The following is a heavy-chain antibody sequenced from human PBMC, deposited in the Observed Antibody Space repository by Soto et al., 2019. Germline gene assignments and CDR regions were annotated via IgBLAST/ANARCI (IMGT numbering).Heavy chain of an antibody. CDR3: ARDFPNIPARPWLRVGYFDY. J-gene: IGHJ4*02. D-gene: IGHD6-6*01. Sequence: QVQLVQSGAEVKKPGASVKVSCKASGYTFTSYGISWVRQAPGQGREWMGWISAYNGNTNYAQKLQGRVTMTTDTSTRTAYMELRSLRSDDTAVYYCARDFPNIPARPWLRVGYFDYWGQGTLVTVSS. V-gene: IGHV1-18*04. CDR1: GYTFTSYG. CDR2: ISAYNGNT.